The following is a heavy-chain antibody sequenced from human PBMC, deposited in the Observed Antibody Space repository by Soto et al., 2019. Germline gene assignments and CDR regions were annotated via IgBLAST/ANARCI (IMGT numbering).Heavy chain of an antibody. CDR1: GDSVSSNSAA. CDR3: TKQKGDSLIYIVMEG. Sequence: SQTLSLTCAISGDSVSSNSAAWNWIRQSPSRGLEWLGRAYYRSQWYYDSAVSVRSRITVIPDTSKNQFSLQLNSVTPEDTAVYYCTKQKGDSLIYIVMEGWGQGSTVTVAS. D-gene: IGHD2-21*02. V-gene: IGHV6-1*01. CDR2: AYYRSQWYY. J-gene: IGHJ6*02.